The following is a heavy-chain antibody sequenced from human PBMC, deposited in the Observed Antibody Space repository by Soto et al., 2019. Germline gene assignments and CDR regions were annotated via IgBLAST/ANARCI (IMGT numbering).Heavy chain of an antibody. D-gene: IGHD3-3*01. J-gene: IGHJ5*02. CDR3: VRDGRGFWSGLLTYNWFDP. CDR2: IHDRGDT. Sequence: PSETLSLTCTVSGGSISSGSYYWSWIRQPPGKGLEWIGYIHDRGDTNYNPSLRSRVSISVDTSKIQFTLEMRSVTAADTAIYYCVRDGRGFWSGLLTYNWFDPWGMGTLVTVCS. CDR1: GGSISSGSYY. V-gene: IGHV4-61*01.